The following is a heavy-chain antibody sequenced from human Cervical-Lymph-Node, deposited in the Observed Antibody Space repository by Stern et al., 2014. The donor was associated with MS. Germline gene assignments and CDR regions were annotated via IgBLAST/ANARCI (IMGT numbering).Heavy chain of an antibody. CDR3: ARAIFGVNTAAMAPDAFDT. D-gene: IGHD3-3*01. Sequence: EVQLVQSGGGLIQPGGSLRLSCAAPGFTVSNNYMSWVRQAPGKGLEWVSLIYTGECTCYAGSMKCRCTISRDSSKNKLFLQRNSLRAEDTAVYYCARAIFGVNTAAMAPDAFDTWGQGTMVTVSS. J-gene: IGHJ3*02. V-gene: IGHV3-53*01. CDR2: IYTGECT. CDR1: GFTVSNNY.